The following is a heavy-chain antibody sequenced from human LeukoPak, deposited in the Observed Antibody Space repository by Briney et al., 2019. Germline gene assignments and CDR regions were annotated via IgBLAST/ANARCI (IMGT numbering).Heavy chain of an antibody. CDR1: GFTVSSNY. J-gene: IGHJ4*02. CDR2: IKQDGSEK. D-gene: IGHD2-21*01. V-gene: IGHV3-7*01. CDR3: AREALSDLDY. Sequence: GGSLRLSCAASGFTVSSNYMSWVRQAPGKGLEWVANIKQDGSEKYYVDSVKGRFSISRDNAKNSLYLQMNSLRAEDTAVYYCAREALSDLDYWGQGTLVTVSS.